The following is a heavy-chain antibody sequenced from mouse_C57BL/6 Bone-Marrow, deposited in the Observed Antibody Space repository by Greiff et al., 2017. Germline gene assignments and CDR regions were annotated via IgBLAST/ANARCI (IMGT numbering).Heavy chain of an antibody. CDR2: IYPVSGET. D-gene: IGHD2-5*01. CDR3: GPYYSSYDIDY. CDR1: GYTFTDHI. J-gene: IGHJ2*01. V-gene: IGHV1-11*01. Sequence: QVQLQQSGAELASPGASVTLSCKASGYTFTDHIMNWVQKRPGQGLEWIGRIYPVSGETNYNQTFMGKATFSVDRSYSTVYMVLNFLTSDDPAFYSCGPYYSSYDIDYWGQGTTLTVSS.